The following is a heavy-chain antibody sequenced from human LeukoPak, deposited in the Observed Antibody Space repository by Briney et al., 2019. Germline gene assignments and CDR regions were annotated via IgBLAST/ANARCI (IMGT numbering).Heavy chain of an antibody. V-gene: IGHV1-8*01. D-gene: IGHD2-15*01. Sequence: GSSVTVSCKASGYTFTSYDINWVRQATGQGLEWMGWMNPNSGNTGYAQKFQGRVTMTRNTSISTAYMELSSLRSEDTAVYYCARECARRGGSSCYSGQGTLVTVSS. CDR3: ARECARRGGSSCY. CDR2: MNPNSGNT. CDR1: GYTFTSYD. J-gene: IGHJ4*02.